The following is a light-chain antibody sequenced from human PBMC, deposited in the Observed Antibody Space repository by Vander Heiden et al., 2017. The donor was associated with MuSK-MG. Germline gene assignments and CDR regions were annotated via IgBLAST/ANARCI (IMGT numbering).Light chain of an antibody. CDR3: QQLYSYSYT. CDR1: QGISSY. CDR2: AAS. J-gene: IGKJ3*01. Sequence: DIQLTQSPSFLSASVGDRVTITCRASQGISSYLAWYQQKPGKAPKLLIYAASTLQSGVPSRFSGSGSGTEFTLTISSLQPEDFATYYCQQLYSYSYTFGHGTKVDIK. V-gene: IGKV1-9*01.